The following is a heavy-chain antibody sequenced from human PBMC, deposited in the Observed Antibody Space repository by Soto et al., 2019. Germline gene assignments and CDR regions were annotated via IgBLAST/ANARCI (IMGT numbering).Heavy chain of an antibody. J-gene: IGHJ4*02. CDR2: IYSGGST. CDR3: ARNYYDSGGGFDY. V-gene: IGHV3-53*01. CDR1: GFTVSSNY. Sequence: EVQLVESGGGLIQPGGSLRLSCVASGFTVSSNYMSWVRQAPGKGLEWVSVIYSGGSTYYADSVKGRFTISRDNSKNALYLQRNSLRAEDTAVDYCARNYYDSGGGFDYWGQGTRVTVSS. D-gene: IGHD3-22*01.